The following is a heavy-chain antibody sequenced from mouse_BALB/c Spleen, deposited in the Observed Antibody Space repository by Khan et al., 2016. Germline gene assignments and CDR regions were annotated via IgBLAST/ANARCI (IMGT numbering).Heavy chain of an antibody. Sequence: QIQLVQSGPELKKPGETVRISCKASGYTFTTAGMQWVQKMPGKGLKWIGWINTHSGVPKYAEDFKGRFAFSLETSASTAYLQIRNLKNEDTATYFCARTVGNYGYFDYWGRGTTLTVSS. CDR1: GYTFTTAG. CDR2: INTHSGVP. D-gene: IGHD2-1*01. J-gene: IGHJ2*01. CDR3: ARTVGNYGYFDY. V-gene: IGHV9-4*02.